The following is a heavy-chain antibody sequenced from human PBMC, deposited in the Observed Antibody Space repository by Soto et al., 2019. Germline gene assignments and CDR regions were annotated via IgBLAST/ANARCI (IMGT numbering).Heavy chain of an antibody. CDR3: ARDTIFGVVIIFDY. V-gene: IGHV1-2*02. CDR2: INPNSGGT. CDR1: GYTFTGYY. Sequence: ASVKVSCKASGYTFTGYYMHWLRQAPGQGLEWMGWINPNSGGTNYAQKFQGRVTMTRDTSISTAYMELSRLRSDDTAVYYCARDTIFGVVIIFDYWGQGTLVTVSS. J-gene: IGHJ4*02. D-gene: IGHD3-3*01.